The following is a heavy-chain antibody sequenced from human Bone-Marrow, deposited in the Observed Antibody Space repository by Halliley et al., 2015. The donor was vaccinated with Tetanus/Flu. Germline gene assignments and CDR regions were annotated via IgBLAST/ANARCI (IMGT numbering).Heavy chain of an antibody. V-gene: IGHV4-34*09. J-gene: IGHJ4*02. CDR1: GGSFSGYY. CDR3: ARDYGSYYRYFDY. D-gene: IGHD1-26*01. CDR2: VNHSGST. Sequence: TLSLTCGFSGGSFSGYYWSWIRQPPGEGLEWIGEVNHSGSTNYNSSLESRLTISVDRSKNRVSLKVTSVTAADTAVYFCARDYGSYYRYFDYWGRGTLVTVSS.